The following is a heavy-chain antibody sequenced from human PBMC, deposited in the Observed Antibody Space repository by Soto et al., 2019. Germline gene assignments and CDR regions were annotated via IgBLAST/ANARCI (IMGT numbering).Heavy chain of an antibody. Sequence: SEPLSLTCTVSGGSISSYYWSWIRQPPGKGLEWIGYIYYSGSTNYNPSLKSRVTISVDTSKNQFSLKLSSVTAADTAVYYCARQYCTNGVCCRGGEDYYYGMDVWGQGTTVTVSS. CDR3: ARQYCTNGVCCRGGEDYYYGMDV. CDR1: GGSISSYY. J-gene: IGHJ6*02. D-gene: IGHD2-8*01. CDR2: IYYSGST. V-gene: IGHV4-59*01.